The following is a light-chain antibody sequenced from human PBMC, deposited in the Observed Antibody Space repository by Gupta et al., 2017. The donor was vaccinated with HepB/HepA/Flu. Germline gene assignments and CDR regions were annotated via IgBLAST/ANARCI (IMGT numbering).Light chain of an antibody. CDR2: FAS. CDR3: MQAAQTPYT. J-gene: IGKJ2*01. V-gene: IGKV2-28*01. Sequence: TAMIQSPLYLLVTPGEPASISCRSNQSLLQRNGYDYLDWYVQRPGQSPHFLINFASNRASGVPDRFSGSGSGADFSLRISRVEAEDVGVYYCMQAAQTPYTFGQGTKLEI. CDR1: QSLLQRNGYDY.